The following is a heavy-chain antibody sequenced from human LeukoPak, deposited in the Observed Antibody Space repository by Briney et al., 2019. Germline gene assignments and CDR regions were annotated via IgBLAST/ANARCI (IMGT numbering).Heavy chain of an antibody. V-gene: IGHV3-74*01. Sequence: PGGSLRLSCAASGFTFSSYWMHWVRQAPGKGLVWVSRINSDGSSTSYADSVKGRFTISRGNAKNTLYLQMNSLRAEDTAVYYRARDNSGYDYWFDPWGQGTLVTVSS. J-gene: IGHJ5*02. CDR1: GFTFSSYW. CDR3: ARDNSGYDYWFDP. D-gene: IGHD5-12*01. CDR2: INSDGSST.